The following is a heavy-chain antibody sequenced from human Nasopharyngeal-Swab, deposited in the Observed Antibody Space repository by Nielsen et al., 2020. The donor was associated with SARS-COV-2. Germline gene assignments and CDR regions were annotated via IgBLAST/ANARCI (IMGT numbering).Heavy chain of an antibody. Sequence: SCEVSGLTFDDYAMHWVRQAPGKGLEWVSGISWNSDRISYADSVKGRFTISRDNAKNSLFLQMNSLRPDDTALYYCAKGPRGGSGYFDFWGQGTLVTVSS. CDR3: AKGPRGGSGYFDF. D-gene: IGHD3-22*01. CDR1: GLTFDDYA. J-gene: IGHJ4*02. CDR2: ISWNSDRI. V-gene: IGHV3-9*01.